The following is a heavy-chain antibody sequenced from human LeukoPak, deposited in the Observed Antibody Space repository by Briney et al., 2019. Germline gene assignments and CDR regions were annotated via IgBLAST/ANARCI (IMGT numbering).Heavy chain of an antibody. J-gene: IGHJ4*02. CDR1: GYSFNNFG. CDR3: ARGEAAARHFDY. Sequence: ASVKVSCKASGYSFNNFGISWVRQAPGEGLEWMGGISVYNGNTNYAQKLQGRVTMTTDTSTTTAYMELRSLRSDDTALYYCARGEAAARHFDYWGQGTLVTVSS. V-gene: IGHV1-18*01. D-gene: IGHD6-13*01. CDR2: ISVYNGNT.